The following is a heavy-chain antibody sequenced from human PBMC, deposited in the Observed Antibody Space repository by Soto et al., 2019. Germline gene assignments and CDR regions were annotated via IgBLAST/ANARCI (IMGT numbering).Heavy chain of an antibody. J-gene: IGHJ4*02. V-gene: IGHV3-30-3*01. CDR1: GFTFSSYA. Sequence: QVQLVESGGGVVQPGRSLRLSCAASGFTFSSYAMHWVRQAPGKGLGWVAVISYDGGNKYYADCVKGRFTISRDNSQNTLYLQMNSLRAADTAVYYCARDFVIVGATRGSDWGQGTLVTVSS. CDR2: ISYDGGNK. CDR3: ARDFVIVGATRGSD. D-gene: IGHD1-26*01.